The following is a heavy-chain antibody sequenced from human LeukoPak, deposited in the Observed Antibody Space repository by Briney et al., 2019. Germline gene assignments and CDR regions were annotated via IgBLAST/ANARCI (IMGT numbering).Heavy chain of an antibody. J-gene: IGHJ4*02. CDR3: ARVRIPTVTTGVHYFDY. V-gene: IGHV3-11*04. CDR2: ISSSGSTI. CDR1: GFTFSDYY. D-gene: IGHD4-17*01. Sequence: TGGSLRLSCAASGFTFSDYYMSWNRQAPGKGLEWVSYISSSGSTIYYADSVKGRFTISRDNAKNSLYLQMNSLRAEDTAVYYCARVRIPTVTTGVHYFDYWGQGTLVTVSS.